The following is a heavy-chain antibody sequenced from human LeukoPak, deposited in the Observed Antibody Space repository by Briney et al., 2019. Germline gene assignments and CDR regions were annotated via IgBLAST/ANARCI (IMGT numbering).Heavy chain of an antibody. CDR3: ASLTSADP. CDR2: INHSGST. V-gene: IGHV4-34*01. Sequence: PSETLSLTCAVYGGSFSGYYWSWIRQPPGKGLEWIGEINHSGSTNYNPSLKSRVTISVDTSKNQFSLKLGSVTAADTAVYYCASLTSADPWGQGTLVTVSS. CDR1: GGSFSGYY. J-gene: IGHJ5*02.